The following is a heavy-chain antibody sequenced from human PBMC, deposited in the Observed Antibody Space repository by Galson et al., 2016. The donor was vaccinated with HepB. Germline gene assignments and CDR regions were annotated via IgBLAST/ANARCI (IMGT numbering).Heavy chain of an antibody. CDR3: TKDSGYDSVN. J-gene: IGHJ4*02. Sequence: SPRLSCAASGFTFINSGMSWVRQAPGKGLKWVSGISGDTTSYADSVKGRFTISRDTSKNTLDLQTNSLRADDTAVYYCTKDSGYDSVNWGQGTLVTVSS. CDR2: ISGDTT. V-gene: IGHV3-23*01. D-gene: IGHD5-12*01. CDR1: GFTFINSG.